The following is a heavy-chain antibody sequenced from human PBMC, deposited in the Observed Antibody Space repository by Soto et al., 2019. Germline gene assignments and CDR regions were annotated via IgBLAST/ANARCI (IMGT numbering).Heavy chain of an antibody. Sequence: EVQLVESGGGLVQPGRSLRLSCAASGFTFDDYAMHWVRQAPGKGLEWVSGISWNSGTIGYADSVKGRFTISRDNAKNSLYLQMNSLRAEDTALYYCAKSYGACVYGDCVDYWGQGTLVTVSS. CDR3: AKSYGACVYGDCVDY. CDR2: ISWNSGTI. V-gene: IGHV3-9*01. J-gene: IGHJ4*02. CDR1: GFTFDDYA. D-gene: IGHD4-17*01.